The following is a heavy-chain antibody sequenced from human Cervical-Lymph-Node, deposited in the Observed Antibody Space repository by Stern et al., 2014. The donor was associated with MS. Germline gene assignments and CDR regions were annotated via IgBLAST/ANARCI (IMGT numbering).Heavy chain of an antibody. D-gene: IGHD6-19*01. J-gene: IGHJ5*02. CDR1: GYTFNNYA. CDR3: ARPNDSSGLFDQ. V-gene: IGHV7-4-1*02. CDR2: ISTNTGDP. Sequence: VQLVESGSELKKPGASVKVSCKASGYTFNNYAMNWVRQAPGQGLEWMGWISTNTGDPDYAQGFTGRFVFSMDPSVITAYLQVTSLKAEDTAVYYCARPNDSSGLFDQWGQGPLVTVSS.